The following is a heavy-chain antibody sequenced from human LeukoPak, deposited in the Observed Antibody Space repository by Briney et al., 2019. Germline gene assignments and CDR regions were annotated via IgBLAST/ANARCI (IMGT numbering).Heavy chain of an antibody. V-gene: IGHV3-7*01. CDR3: AGGVGGDLDH. J-gene: IGHJ4*02. CDR2: INRDGSER. D-gene: IGHD2-21*02. CDR1: GFTLSNFW. Sequence: GGSLRLSCAASGFTLSNFWMAWVRQAPGKGLEWVANINRDGSERYYADSVKGRFTVSRDNAKNSLDLQMNNLRVEDTAVYYCAGGVGGDLDHRGQGTLVTVSS.